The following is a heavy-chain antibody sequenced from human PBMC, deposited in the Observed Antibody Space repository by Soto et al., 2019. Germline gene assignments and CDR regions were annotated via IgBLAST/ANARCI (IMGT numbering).Heavy chain of an antibody. J-gene: IGHJ4*02. Sequence: VQLVESGGGVVQPGRSLRLSCAASGFTFSSYAMHWVRQAPGKGLEWVAVISYDGSNTNYADSVKGRFTISRDNSKNTLYLQMNSQRPEDTTVYYCARDRWGTETTPFEYWGQGTLVTVSS. V-gene: IGHV3-30-3*01. CDR3: ARDRWGTETTPFEY. CDR1: GFTFSSYA. CDR2: ISYDGSNT. D-gene: IGHD4-17*01.